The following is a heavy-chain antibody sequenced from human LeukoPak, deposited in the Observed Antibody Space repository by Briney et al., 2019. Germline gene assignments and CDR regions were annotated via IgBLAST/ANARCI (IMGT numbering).Heavy chain of an antibody. V-gene: IGHV4-31*03. CDR3: ARGIGDLTY. J-gene: IGHJ4*02. D-gene: IGHD3-16*01. Sequence: PSETLSLTCSVSGGSVSSPIFYWNWIRQHPGKGLEWIGYIYYTGDTFYNPSLKSRVTMSLDTSDNQFSLKMSSVTAADTAMYYCARGIGDLTYWGQGTLVTVSS. CDR1: GGSVSSPIFY. CDR2: IYYTGDT.